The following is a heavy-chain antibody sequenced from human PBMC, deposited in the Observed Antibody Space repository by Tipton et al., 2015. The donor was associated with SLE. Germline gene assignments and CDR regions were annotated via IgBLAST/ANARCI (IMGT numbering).Heavy chain of an antibody. J-gene: IGHJ4*02. Sequence: TLSLTCTVSGASINSGTYYWNWIRHPAGKGLEWIGRIYTSGATNYSPSFESRVTISVDTSKNQFSLKLSSVTAADTAVYYCARERLYSSSWFSDWGQGTLVTVSS. CDR2: IYTSGAT. CDR1: GASINSGTYY. D-gene: IGHD6-13*01. CDR3: ARERLYSSSWFSD. V-gene: IGHV4-61*02.